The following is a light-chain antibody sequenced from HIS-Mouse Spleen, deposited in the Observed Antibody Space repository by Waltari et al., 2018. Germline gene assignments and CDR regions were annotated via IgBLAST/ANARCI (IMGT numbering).Light chain of an antibody. CDR1: QIVSSY. V-gene: IGKV3-11*01. Sequence: EIVLTQSPATLTLSPGERATLPCRASQIVSSYLAWYQQKPRQAPRRLIYDASNRATGIPARFSGSGSGTDFTLTISSLEPEDFAVYYCQQRSNWPPLTFGGGTKVEIK. J-gene: IGKJ4*01. CDR3: QQRSNWPPLT. CDR2: DAS.